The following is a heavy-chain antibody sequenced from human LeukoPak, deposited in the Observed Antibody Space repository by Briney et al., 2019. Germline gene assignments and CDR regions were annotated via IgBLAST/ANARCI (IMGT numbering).Heavy chain of an antibody. V-gene: IGHV3-7*01. CDR2: IRQDGSEI. CDR3: AKDGGGYYPYYYYYMDV. D-gene: IGHD3-22*01. Sequence: GGSLRLSCAASGFTFSNYWMSWVRQAPGKGLEWVANIRQDGSEIYYVDSVKGRFTISRDNAKNSLFLQMNSLRAEDTAVYYCAKDGGGYYPYYYYYMDVWGKGTTVTISS. CDR1: GFTFSNYW. J-gene: IGHJ6*03.